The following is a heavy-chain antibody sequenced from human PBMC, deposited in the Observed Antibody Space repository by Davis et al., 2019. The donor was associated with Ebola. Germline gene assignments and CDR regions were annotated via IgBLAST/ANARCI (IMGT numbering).Heavy chain of an antibody. CDR2: INHSGST. CDR1: GGSFSGYY. V-gene: IGHV4-34*01. Sequence: MPSETLSLTCAVYGGSFSGYYWSWIRQPPGKGLEWIGEINHSGSTNYNPSLKSRLTISVDTSKNLFSLKLTSVTAADTAVYYCARDYWAIEGAFDIWGQGTMVTVSS. J-gene: IGHJ3*02. D-gene: IGHD2-8*02. CDR3: ARDYWAIEGAFDI.